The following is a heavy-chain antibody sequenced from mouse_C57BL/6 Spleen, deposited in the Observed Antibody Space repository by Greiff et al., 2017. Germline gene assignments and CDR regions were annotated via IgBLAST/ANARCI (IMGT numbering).Heavy chain of an antibody. Sequence: VQLQESGAELVRPGASVTLSCKASGYTFTDYEMHWVKQTPVHGLEWIGAIDPETGGTAYNQKFKGKAILTAAKSATTVYMELRSLTSEDSAVYYCTRGLDYWGQGTTLTVSS. J-gene: IGHJ2*01. CDR3: TRGLDY. CDR1: GYTFTDYE. V-gene: IGHV1-15*01. CDR2: IDPETGGT.